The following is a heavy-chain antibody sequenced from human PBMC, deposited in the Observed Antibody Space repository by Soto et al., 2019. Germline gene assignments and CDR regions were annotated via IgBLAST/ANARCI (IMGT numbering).Heavy chain of an antibody. J-gene: IGHJ4*02. V-gene: IGHV1-18*01. CDR2: ISAYNGNT. D-gene: IGHD2-8*01. Sequence: QVQLVQSGAEVKKPGASVKVSCKASGYTFTSYGISWVRQAPGQGLEWMGWISAYNGNTNYVQKLQGRVTMTTDTSTSTAYMELRSLRSDDTAVYYCARYCTNGVCYFRFDYWGQGTLVTVSS. CDR1: GYTFTSYG. CDR3: ARYCTNGVCYFRFDY.